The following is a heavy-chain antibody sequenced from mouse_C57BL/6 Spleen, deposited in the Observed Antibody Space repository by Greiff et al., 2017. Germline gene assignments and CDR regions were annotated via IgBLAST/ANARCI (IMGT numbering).Heavy chain of an antibody. V-gene: IGHV1-82*01. D-gene: IGHD5-5*01. CDR1: GYAFSSSW. CDR2: IYPGDGDT. CDR3: AEGLPGFAY. J-gene: IGHJ3*01. Sequence: VQLQESGPELVKPGASVKISCKASGYAFSSSWMNWVKQRPGKGLEWIGRIYPGDGDTNYNGKFKGKATLTADKSSSTAYMQLSSLTSEDSAVYFCAEGLPGFAYWGQGTLVTVSA.